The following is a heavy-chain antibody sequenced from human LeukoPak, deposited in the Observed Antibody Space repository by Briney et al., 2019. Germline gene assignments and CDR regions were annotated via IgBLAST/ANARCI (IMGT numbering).Heavy chain of an antibody. J-gene: IGHJ5*02. Sequence: SVKVSCKASGGTFSSYTISWVRQAPGQGLEWMGRIIPILGLANYAQKFQGRVTITADKSTSTAYMELSSLRSEDTAVYYCARGPAQATYYDFWSGSTTSNWFDPWGQGTLVTVSS. V-gene: IGHV1-69*02. CDR2: IIPILGLA. CDR3: ARGPAQATYYDFWSGSTTSNWFDP. D-gene: IGHD3-3*01. CDR1: GGTFSSYT.